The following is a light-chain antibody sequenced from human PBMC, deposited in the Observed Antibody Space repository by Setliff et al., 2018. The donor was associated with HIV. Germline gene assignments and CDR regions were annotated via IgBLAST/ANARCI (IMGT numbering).Light chain of an antibody. J-gene: IGLJ1*01. CDR3: SSYTSSITLYV. CDR1: SSDVGGYNY. Sequence: QSVLPQPASVSGSPGQSITISCTGASSDVGGYNYVSWYQQHPGKAPKLMIYDVTNRPSGVSNRFSGSKSGNTASLTISGLQAEDEADYYCSSYTSSITLYVFGTGTKVTVL. V-gene: IGLV2-14*01. CDR2: DVT.